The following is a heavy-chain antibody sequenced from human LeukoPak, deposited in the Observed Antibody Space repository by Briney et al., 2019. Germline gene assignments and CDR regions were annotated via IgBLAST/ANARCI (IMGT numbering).Heavy chain of an antibody. D-gene: IGHD3-10*01. CDR3: TTDLEVTMVQGH. J-gene: IGHJ4*02. Sequence: GGSLRLSCAASGFTFSTYAMSWVRQAPGKGLEWVGRIKSKTDGGTTDYAAPVKGRFTISRDDSKNTLYLQMNSLKTEDTAVYYCTTDLEVTMVQGHWGQGTLVTVSS. CDR2: IKSKTDGGTT. V-gene: IGHV3-15*01. CDR1: GFTFSTYA.